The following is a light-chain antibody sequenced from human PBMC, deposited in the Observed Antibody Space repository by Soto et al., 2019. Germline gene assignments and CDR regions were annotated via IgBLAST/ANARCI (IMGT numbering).Light chain of an antibody. CDR2: DAS. V-gene: IGKV1-33*01. Sequence: DIQMTQSPSSLSASVGDRVTITCQASQDITNYLNWYQQKPGKAPKLLIYDASNLETGVPSRFSGSGSGTHFTFTISSLQPEDIATYYCQQYNNLPLTFGGGTKVDI. J-gene: IGKJ4*01. CDR1: QDITNY. CDR3: QQYNNLPLT.